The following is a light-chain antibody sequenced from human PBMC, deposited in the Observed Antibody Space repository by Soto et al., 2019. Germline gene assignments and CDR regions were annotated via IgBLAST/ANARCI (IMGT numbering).Light chain of an antibody. CDR1: QSVSSSF. J-gene: IGKJ1*01. V-gene: IGKV3-20*01. CDR3: QQYGSSPET. Sequence: EIVLTQSPGTLSLSPGERATLSCRASQSVSSSFLAWYQQKPGQAPRLLIYGASSRATGIPDRFGGSGSGTEFTLTISRLEPEDFAVYYCQQYGSSPETFGQGTKVEIK. CDR2: GAS.